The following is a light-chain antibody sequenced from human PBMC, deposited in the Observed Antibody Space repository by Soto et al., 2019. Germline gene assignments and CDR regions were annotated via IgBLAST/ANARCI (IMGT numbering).Light chain of an antibody. Sequence: DIQMTQSPSSLSASVGDRVTITCRASQNIANYLNWYQQKPGKAPNLLIYAASSLQSGVPSRFSGSGSGTDFTLTISSLQPEDFANYYCQHSYTTPITFGQGTRLEIK. CDR3: QHSYTTPIT. CDR1: QNIANY. J-gene: IGKJ5*01. V-gene: IGKV1-39*01. CDR2: AAS.